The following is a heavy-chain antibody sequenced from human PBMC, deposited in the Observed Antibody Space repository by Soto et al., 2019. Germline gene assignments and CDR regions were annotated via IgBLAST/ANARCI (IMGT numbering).Heavy chain of an antibody. CDR2: ISGSGDRT. CDR3: EKDDGGYPLTAPY. Sequence: EVQLLESGGGLVQPGGSLRLSCAASGITISNYPMSWVRQAPGKGLDWVSGISGSGDRTYYADSAKGRFTISKDISRNTLSLQLASLGVEETAVYYCEKDDGGYPLTAPYWGQGTLVTVSS. CDR1: GITISNYP. J-gene: IGHJ4*02. V-gene: IGHV3-23*01. D-gene: IGHD3-22*01.